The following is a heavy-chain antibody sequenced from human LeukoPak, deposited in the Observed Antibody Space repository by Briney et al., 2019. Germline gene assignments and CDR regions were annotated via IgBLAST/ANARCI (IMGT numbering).Heavy chain of an antibody. CDR2: INPSGIGST. V-gene: IGHV1-46*02. CDR3: ARDQAATNTQVRFCLD. CDR1: GYTFNNYY. J-gene: IGHJ4*02. Sequence: ASVKVSCKASGYTFNNYYMHWVRQAPGQGLEWMGIINPSGIGSTSYALKFQGRVTMTRDTSTSTVYRDTSTSTAYMDLRSLRSDDTAVYYCARDQAATNTQVRFCLDWGQGTLVTVSS. D-gene: IGHD3-9*01.